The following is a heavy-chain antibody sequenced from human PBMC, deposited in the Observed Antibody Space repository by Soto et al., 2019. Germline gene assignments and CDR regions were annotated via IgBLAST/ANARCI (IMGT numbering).Heavy chain of an antibody. D-gene: IGHD2-2*01. Sequence: SETLSLTCTVSCGSMSSHYWTWLRQSPGKGLEWIGYISYSGSTYYNPSLKSRVSISADTSKNQFPLRMNSMIAADTAVYYCARADPAASVGYWGQGTLVTVSS. CDR1: CGSMSSHY. J-gene: IGHJ4*02. CDR2: ISYSGST. V-gene: IGHV4-59*11. CDR3: ARADPAASVGY.